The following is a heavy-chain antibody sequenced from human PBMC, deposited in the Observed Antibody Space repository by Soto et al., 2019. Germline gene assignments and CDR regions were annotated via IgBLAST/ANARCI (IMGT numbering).Heavy chain of an antibody. D-gene: IGHD1-1*01. Sequence: PXATLSLTFTVSGGSISIHYLSWIRQPPGKGLEWLGSIYHSATTNYNASLKSRLTISVDVSKNQFSLSLRSVTAADTAVYYCARVAWNDVGWFDHWGQGTPVTVS. V-gene: IGHV4-59*11. J-gene: IGHJ5*02. CDR2: IYHSATT. CDR3: ARVAWNDVGWFDH. CDR1: GGSISIHY.